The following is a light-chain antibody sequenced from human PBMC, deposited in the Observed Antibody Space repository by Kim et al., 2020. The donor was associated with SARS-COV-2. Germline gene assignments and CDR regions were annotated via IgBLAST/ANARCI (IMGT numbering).Light chain of an antibody. CDR1: TGAVTSAYS. V-gene: IGLV7-43*01. J-gene: IGLJ3*02. CDR2: DTT. Sequence: GGTVTLPCASSTGAVTSAYSPNWFQQKPGQAPRTLIYDTTNKHSWTPARFSGSLLGDKAALTVSAVQPEDEADYYCLLYSSATSGVYGGGTQLTVL. CDR3: LLYSSATSGV.